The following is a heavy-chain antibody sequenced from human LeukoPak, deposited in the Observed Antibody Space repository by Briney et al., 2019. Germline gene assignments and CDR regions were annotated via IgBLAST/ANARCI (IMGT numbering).Heavy chain of an antibody. V-gene: IGHV7-4-1*02. CDR2: INTNTGNP. CDR3: ARVACSSTSCYGPWFDP. CDR1: GYTFTSYA. Sequence: ASVKVSCKASGYTFTSYAMNWVRQAPGQGLEWMGWINTNTGNPTYAQGFTGRFVFSLDTSVSTAYLQISSLKAEDTAVYYCARVACSSTSCYGPWFDPWGQGTLVTVSS. D-gene: IGHD2-2*01. J-gene: IGHJ5*02.